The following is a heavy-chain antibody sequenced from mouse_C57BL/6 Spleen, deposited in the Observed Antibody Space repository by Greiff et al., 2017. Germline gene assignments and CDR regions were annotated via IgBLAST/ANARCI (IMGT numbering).Heavy chain of an antibody. CDR2: ISSGGDYI. CDR3: TRDQGGSSYYAMDY. J-gene: IGHJ4*01. D-gene: IGHD1-1*01. CDR1: GFTFSSYA. Sequence: EVKLVESGEGLVKPGGSLKLSCAASGFTFSSYAMSWVRQTPEKRLEWVAYISSGGDYIYYADTVKGRFTISRDNARNTLYLQMSSLKSEDTAMYYCTRDQGGSSYYAMDYWGQGTSVTVSS. V-gene: IGHV5-9-1*02.